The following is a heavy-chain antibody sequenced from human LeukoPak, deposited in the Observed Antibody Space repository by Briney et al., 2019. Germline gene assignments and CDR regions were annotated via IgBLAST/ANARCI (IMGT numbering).Heavy chain of an antibody. CDR1: GGSISSGGYY. D-gene: IGHD2-15*01. J-gene: IGHJ4*02. CDR2: IYYSGST. CDR3: ARGLVVVAANYFDY. V-gene: IGHV4-31*03. Sequence: ASQTLSLTCTVSGGSISSGGYYWSSIRQHPGKGLEWIGYIYYSGSTYYNPSLKSRVTISVDTSKNQFSLKLSSVTAADTAVYYCARGLVVVAANYFDYWGQGTLVTVSS.